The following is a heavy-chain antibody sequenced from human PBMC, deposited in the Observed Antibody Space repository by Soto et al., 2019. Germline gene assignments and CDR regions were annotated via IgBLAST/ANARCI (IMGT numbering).Heavy chain of an antibody. CDR2: MYYSGST. CDR1: GGSISSGDYY. D-gene: IGHD5-12*01. Sequence: QVQLQESGPGLVKPSQTLSLTCTVSGGSISSGDYYWSWIRQPPGKGLEWIGYMYYSGSTYYNPSLKSRVTISVDASKNQFSLKLSSVTAADTAVYYCARWLGYGPHFDYWGQGTLVTVSS. V-gene: IGHV4-30-4*01. J-gene: IGHJ4*02. CDR3: ARWLGYGPHFDY.